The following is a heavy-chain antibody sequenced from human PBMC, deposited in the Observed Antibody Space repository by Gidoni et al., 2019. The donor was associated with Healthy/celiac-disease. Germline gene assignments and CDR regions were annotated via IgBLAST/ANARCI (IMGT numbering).Heavy chain of an antibody. Sequence: QVQLVQSGAEVKKPGASVKVSCKASGYTFTGYYMHWVRQAPGQGLEWMGWINPNSGGTNYAQKFQGRVTMTRDTSISTAYMELSRLRSDDTAVYYCARGRITGTTGNWFDPWGQGTLVTVSS. V-gene: IGHV1-2*02. D-gene: IGHD1-7*01. CDR1: GYTFTGYY. J-gene: IGHJ5*02. CDR2: INPNSGGT. CDR3: ARGRITGTTGNWFDP.